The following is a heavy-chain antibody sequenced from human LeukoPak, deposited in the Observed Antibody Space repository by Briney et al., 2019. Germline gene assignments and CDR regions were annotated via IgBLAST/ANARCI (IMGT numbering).Heavy chain of an antibody. V-gene: IGHV1-2*02. Sequence: ASVKVSCKASGYTFTGYYMHWVRQAPGQGLEWMGWINPNSGGTNYAQKFQGRVTMTRDTSISTAYMELSRLRSDDTAVYYCARDGDQPAGTFGGVTYCGQGTLVTVSS. CDR2: INPNSGGT. J-gene: IGHJ4*02. CDR3: ARDGDQPAGTFGGVTY. D-gene: IGHD3-16*01. CDR1: GYTFTGYY.